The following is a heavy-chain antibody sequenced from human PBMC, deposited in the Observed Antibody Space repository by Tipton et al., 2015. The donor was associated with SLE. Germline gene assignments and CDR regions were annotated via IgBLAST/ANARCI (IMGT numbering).Heavy chain of an antibody. CDR2: ISVSGGST. CDR1: GFTFSTYA. V-gene: IGHV3-23*01. CDR3: AKDTGATNYYYMDV. D-gene: IGHD1-26*01. Sequence: SLRLSCAASGFTFSTYAMNWVRQAPGKGLEWVSGISVSGGSTYYADSVKGRFAISRDNSKNTLYLQMNSLRAEDTAIYYCAKDTGATNYYYMDVWGKGTTVTVSS. J-gene: IGHJ6*03.